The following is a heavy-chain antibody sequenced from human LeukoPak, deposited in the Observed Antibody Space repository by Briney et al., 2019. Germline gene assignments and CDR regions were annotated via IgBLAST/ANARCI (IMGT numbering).Heavy chain of an antibody. CDR3: AKTQGYYDC. J-gene: IGHJ4*02. CDR2: IGVGGTT. V-gene: IGHV3-23*01. Sequence: GGSLRLSCAASGFTFSSYGMNWVRQAPGKGLEWVSGIGVGGTTYYADSVKGRFTISRDTSKNTLYLQMNSLRAEDTAVYYRAKTQGYYDCWGQGTLVTASS. D-gene: IGHD3-22*01. CDR1: GFTFSSYG.